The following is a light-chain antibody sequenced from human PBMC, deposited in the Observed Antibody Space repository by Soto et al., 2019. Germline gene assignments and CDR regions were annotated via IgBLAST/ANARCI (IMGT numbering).Light chain of an antibody. Sequence: QLVLTQSPSASASLGASVKFTCTLSSGHSSNAVAWHQQQPEKGPRYLMKLNSDGSHSKGDGIPDRFSGSSSGAERYLTISSLQSEDEADYYCQTWGTGTVVFGGGTQLTVL. CDR2: LNSDGSH. CDR1: SGHSSNA. CDR3: QTWGTGTVV. J-gene: IGLJ2*01. V-gene: IGLV4-69*01.